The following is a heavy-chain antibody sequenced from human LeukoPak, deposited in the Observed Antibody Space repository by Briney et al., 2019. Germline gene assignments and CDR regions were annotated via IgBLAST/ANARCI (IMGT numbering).Heavy chain of an antibody. J-gene: IGHJ4*02. V-gene: IGHV1-18*01. CDR3: ARSKALRLDDIYY. D-gene: IGHD3-9*01. Sequence: GASVKVSCKASGYTFTNYGISWVRQAPGQGLEWMGWINTYNGNINYAQKLQDRVTMTTDTSTSTAYMELWSLRSDDTAVFYCARSKALRLDDIYYWGQGTLVTVSS. CDR2: INTYNGNI. CDR1: GYTFTNYG.